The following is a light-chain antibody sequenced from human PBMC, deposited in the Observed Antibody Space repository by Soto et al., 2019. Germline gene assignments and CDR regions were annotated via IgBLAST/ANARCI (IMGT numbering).Light chain of an antibody. CDR2: DVS. CDR1: SSDVGGYNC. V-gene: IGLV2-14*01. Sequence: QSALTQPASVSGSPGQSITISCTGTSSDVGGYNCVSWYQQHPGKAPNLMIYDVSNRPSGVSNRFSGSKSGNTASLTISGLQAEDEADYYCSSYTSSSTLYVFGTETKLTFL. J-gene: IGLJ1*01. CDR3: SSYTSSSTLYV.